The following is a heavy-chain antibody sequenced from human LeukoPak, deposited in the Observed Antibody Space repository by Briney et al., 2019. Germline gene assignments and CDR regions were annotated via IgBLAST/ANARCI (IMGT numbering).Heavy chain of an antibody. CDR2: ISGSGGDT. J-gene: IGHJ4*02. CDR1: GFNFSGYA. D-gene: IGHD6-19*01. V-gene: IGHV3-23*01. Sequence: GGSLRLSCAASGFNFSGYAMSWVRQAPGKGLEWVSGISGSGGDTYYADSVKGRLTISRDNSEKTLHLQMNTLKADDTAVYFCAKGRGGTVAGSKVGFDFWGQGTLVTVSS. CDR3: AKGRGGTVAGSKVGFDF.